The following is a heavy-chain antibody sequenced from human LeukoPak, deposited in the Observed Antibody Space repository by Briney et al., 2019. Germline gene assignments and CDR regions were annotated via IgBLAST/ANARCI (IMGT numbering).Heavy chain of an antibody. CDR3: DPHDSSSHF. CDR1: GFIFSSYA. V-gene: IGHV3-30-3*01. J-gene: IGHJ4*02. D-gene: IGHD6-6*01. CDR2: ISSDGSNK. Sequence: GRPLRLSCAASGFIFSSYAMHWVRQAPGKGLEWVAFISSDGSNKYYADSVKGRFTISRDNSKNTLYLQMNSLGDEDTAVYYCDPHDSSSHFWGQGTLVTVSS.